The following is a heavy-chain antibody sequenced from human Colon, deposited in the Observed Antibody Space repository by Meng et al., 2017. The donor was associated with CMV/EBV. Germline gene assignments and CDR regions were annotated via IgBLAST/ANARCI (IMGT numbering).Heavy chain of an antibody. Sequence: GESLKISCAASGFTFSNAWLSWVRQAPGKGLEWVSRIKSKTDGGTTDYAAPVKGRFSISRDESENTVYLQMNSLKSEDTAVYYCLTEGYCSSTSCPNYYYYGMNVWGQGTTVTVSS. J-gene: IGHJ6*02. V-gene: IGHV3-15*01. CDR1: GFTFSNAW. CDR2: IKSKTDGGTT. CDR3: LTEGYCSSTSCPNYYYYGMNV. D-gene: IGHD2-2*01.